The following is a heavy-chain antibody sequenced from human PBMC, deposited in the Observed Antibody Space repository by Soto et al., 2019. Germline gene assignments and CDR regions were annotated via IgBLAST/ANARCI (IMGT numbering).Heavy chain of an antibody. CDR1: GYTFTGYY. J-gene: IGHJ3*02. V-gene: IGHV1-2*04. D-gene: IGHD2-15*01. CDR3: ARYCSGGSCPNDVFDI. CDR2: INPNSGGT. Sequence: ASVKVSCKASGYTFTGYYMHWVRQAPGQGLEWMGWINPNSGGTNYAQKFQGWVTMTRDTSISTAYMELSRLRSDDTAVYYCARYCSGGSCPNDVFDIWGQGTMVTVSS.